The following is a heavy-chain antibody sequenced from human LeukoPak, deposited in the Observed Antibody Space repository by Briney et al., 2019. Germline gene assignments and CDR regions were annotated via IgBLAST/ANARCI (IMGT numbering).Heavy chain of an antibody. CDR3: ARVGDHYHWYLDV. V-gene: IGHV3-53*01. J-gene: IGHJ2*01. Sequence: GGSLRLSCAASGFMFSDFYMNWVRQAPGKGLEWVSTLYSGSTTYYTDSVKGRFTVSRDDSKNTLYLHMNSLGVEDTAVYYCARVGDHYHWYLDVWGRGTLVTVSS. D-gene: IGHD3-10*01. CDR2: LYSGSTT. CDR1: GFMFSDFY.